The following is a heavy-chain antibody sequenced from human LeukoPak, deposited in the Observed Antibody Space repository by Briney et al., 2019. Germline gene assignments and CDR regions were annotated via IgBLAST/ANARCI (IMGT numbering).Heavy chain of an antibody. Sequence: GGSLRLSCAASGFTFSSYAMSWVRQAPGKGLEWVSAISNDGGGTNYADFVKGRFTISRDNSKNTLFLQMNSLRAEDTALYYCAKGSSGYFVDLWGQGTLVTVSS. J-gene: IGHJ5*02. CDR1: GFTFSSYA. CDR2: ISNDGGGT. CDR3: AKGSSGYFVDL. V-gene: IGHV3-23*01. D-gene: IGHD3-22*01.